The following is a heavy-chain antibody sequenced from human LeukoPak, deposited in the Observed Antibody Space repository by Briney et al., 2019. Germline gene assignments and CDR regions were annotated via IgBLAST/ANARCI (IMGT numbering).Heavy chain of an antibody. CDR1: GFTFSSYS. CDR3: ARDHSSWYDHNWFDP. CDR2: ISSSSSYI. V-gene: IGHV3-21*01. D-gene: IGHD6-13*01. Sequence: GGSLRLSCAASGFTFSSYSMNWVRQAPGKGLEWVSSISSSSSYIYYADSVKGRFTISRDNAKNSLYLQMNGLRAEDTAVYYCARDHSSWYDHNWFDPWGQGTLVTVSS. J-gene: IGHJ5*02.